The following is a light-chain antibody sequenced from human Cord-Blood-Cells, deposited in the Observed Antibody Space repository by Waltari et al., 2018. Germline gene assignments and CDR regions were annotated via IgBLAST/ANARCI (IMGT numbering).Light chain of an antibody. CDR1: QSVSSN. V-gene: IGKV3-15*01. CDR2: VAS. J-gene: IGKJ5*01. CDR3: QQYNNWPPIT. Sequence: EIVMTQSPATLSVSPGKRATLSCRASQSVSSNLAWYQQKPGQAPRLLIYVASTRATGIPARFSGSGSGTEFTLTISSLQSEDFAVYYGQQYNNWPPITFGQGTRLEIK.